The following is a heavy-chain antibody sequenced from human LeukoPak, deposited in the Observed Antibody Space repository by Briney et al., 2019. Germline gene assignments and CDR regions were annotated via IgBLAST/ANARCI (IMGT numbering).Heavy chain of an antibody. J-gene: IGHJ4*02. CDR3: ARDSWGKVYANSPFDY. D-gene: IGHD2-8*01. CDR1: GYTFTGYY. Sequence: GASVTVSCKASGYTFTGYYMHWVRQAPGQGLEWMGWINPNSGGTNYAQKFQGRVTMTRDTSISTAYMELSRLRSDDTAVYYCARDSWGKVYANSPFDYWGQGTLVTVSS. V-gene: IGHV1-2*02. CDR2: INPNSGGT.